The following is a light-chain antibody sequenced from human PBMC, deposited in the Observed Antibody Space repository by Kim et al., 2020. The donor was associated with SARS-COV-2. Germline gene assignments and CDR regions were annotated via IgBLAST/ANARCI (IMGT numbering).Light chain of an antibody. Sequence: ASGGDRVTITCRASQSISHYLAWYQQKPGKAPKLLVYDASSLEGGVPSRFSGSGSGTVFTLTITSLQPDDFAAYYCHQYSSSPWSFGQGTKVDIK. CDR3: HQYSSSPWS. CDR1: QSISHY. CDR2: DAS. V-gene: IGKV1-5*01. J-gene: IGKJ1*01.